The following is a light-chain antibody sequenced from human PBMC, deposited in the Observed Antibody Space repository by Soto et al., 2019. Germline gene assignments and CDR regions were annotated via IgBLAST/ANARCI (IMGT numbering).Light chain of an antibody. Sequence: AIQLTQSPSSLSASVGDRVTITCRASQAIRSALGWYHQKPGKVPKLLIYAASTLQSGVPSRFSGSGFGTDFTLTISRLQPEDFATYYCLLDFGYFWSFGQGTKVEIK. V-gene: IGKV1-6*01. J-gene: IGKJ1*01. CDR2: AAS. CDR1: QAIRSA. CDR3: LLDFGYFWS.